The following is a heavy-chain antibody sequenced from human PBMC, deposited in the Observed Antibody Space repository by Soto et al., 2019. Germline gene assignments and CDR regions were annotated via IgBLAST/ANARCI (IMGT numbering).Heavy chain of an antibody. CDR1: GGSISSGDYY. V-gene: IGHV4-31*03. CDR3: ARYCSGGTCQYAFDI. D-gene: IGHD2-15*01. CDR2: MSYSGTT. Sequence: PSETLSLTCTVSGGSISSGDYYWSWIRQHPGKGLEWIAYMSYSGTTYYNPSLKTRVIISLDTSTNQFSLKLSSVTAADTAAYFCARYCSGGTCQYAFDIWGQGTMVTVSS. J-gene: IGHJ3*02.